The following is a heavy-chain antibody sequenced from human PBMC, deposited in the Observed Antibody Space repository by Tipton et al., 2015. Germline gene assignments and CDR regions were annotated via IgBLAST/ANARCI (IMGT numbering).Heavy chain of an antibody. Sequence: TLSLTCTVSGGFISSYRWSWIRQPPGKGLEWIGYIYYTGSTNYHPSLKSRVTISVDTSKNQFSLNLSSVTAADTAVYYCAREGYNYGYTYWGQGTLVTVSS. CDR1: GGFISSYR. CDR2: IYYTGST. J-gene: IGHJ4*02. D-gene: IGHD5-18*01. CDR3: AREGYNYGYTY. V-gene: IGHV4-59*01.